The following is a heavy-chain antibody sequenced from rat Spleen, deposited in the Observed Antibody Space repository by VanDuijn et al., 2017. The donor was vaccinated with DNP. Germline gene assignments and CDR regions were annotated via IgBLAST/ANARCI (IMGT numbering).Heavy chain of an antibody. Sequence: EVQLVESGGGLVQPGRSLKLSCAASGFTFSDYAMAWVRQAPKKGLEWVATIIYDSSSTYYRGSVKGRFTISRDNAKSTLYLQMGSLRSEDTATYYCTKIGAVTGTFDYWGQGVMVTVSS. CDR2: IIYDSSST. CDR3: TKIGAVTGTFDY. D-gene: IGHD5-1*01. V-gene: IGHV5-17*01. J-gene: IGHJ2*01. CDR1: GFTFSDYA.